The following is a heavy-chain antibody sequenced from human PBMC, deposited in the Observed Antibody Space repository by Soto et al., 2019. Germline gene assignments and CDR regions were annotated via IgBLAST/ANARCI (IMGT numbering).Heavy chain of an antibody. CDR2: IRSKGNNYAT. CDR3: SRQASDFWSGKPQYYMDV. V-gene: IGHV3-73*01. CDR1: GFTFSGSA. J-gene: IGHJ6*03. D-gene: IGHD3-3*01. Sequence: GGSLRLSCAASGFTFSGSAMHWVRQASGKGLEWVGRIRSKGNNYATAYGASLKGRFTISRDDSKNTAYLQMNSLDTEDTAVYYCSRQASDFWSGKPQYYMDVWGKGTTVTVSS.